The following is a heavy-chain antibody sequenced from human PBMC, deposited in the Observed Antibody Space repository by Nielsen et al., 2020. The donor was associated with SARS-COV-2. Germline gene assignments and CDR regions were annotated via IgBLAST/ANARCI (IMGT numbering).Heavy chain of an antibody. V-gene: IGHV3-30*18. Sequence: GESLKISCAASGFTFSSYGMHWVRQAPGKGLEWVAVISYDGSNKFYADSVKGRFTISRDNSKNTLYLQMNSLRAEDTAVYYCAKDPFSNWGQGTLVTVSS. J-gene: IGHJ4*02. CDR1: GFTFSSYG. CDR2: ISYDGSNK. CDR3: AKDPFSN.